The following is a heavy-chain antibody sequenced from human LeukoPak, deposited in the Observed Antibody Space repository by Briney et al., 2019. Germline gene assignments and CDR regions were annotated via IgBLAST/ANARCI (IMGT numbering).Heavy chain of an antibody. CDR2: IYYSGST. J-gene: IGHJ4*02. D-gene: IGHD3-22*01. CDR3: ARPYYYDSSGLFDY. V-gene: IGHV4-39*01. Sequence: SSETLSLTCAVSGGSISGSSYYWGWIRQPPGKGLEWIGSIYYSGSTYYNPSLKSRVTISVDTSKNQFSLKLNSVTAADTAVYYCARPYYYDSSGLFDYWGQGTLVTVSS. CDR1: GGSISGSSYY.